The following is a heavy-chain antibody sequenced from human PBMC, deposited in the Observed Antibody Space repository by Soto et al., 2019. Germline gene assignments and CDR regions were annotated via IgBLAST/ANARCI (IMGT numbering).Heavy chain of an antibody. CDR2: VYYGGRS. J-gene: IGHJ6*02. V-gene: IGHV4-39*01. CDR3: ARLYGSGSDYYYYGMDV. CDR1: SAPVSSTTYT. Sequence: SETLSLTCTVSSAPVSSTTYTWGWIRQPPGKGLEWVASVYYGGRSYYNPSLNSRVTISVDTSKNQFSLKLSSVTAADTAVYYCARLYGSGSDYYYYGMDVWGQGTTVTSP. D-gene: IGHD3-10*01.